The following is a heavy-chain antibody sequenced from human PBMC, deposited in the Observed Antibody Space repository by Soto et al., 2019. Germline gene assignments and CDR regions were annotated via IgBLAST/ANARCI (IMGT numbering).Heavy chain of an antibody. Sequence: EVQLLESGGRLVQPGGSLRLSCAASGFTFMNYAMSWVRQAPGKGLEWVSAISAGGGSTYYADSVQGRFIISRDNSKNTLFLQINRLRAEDSAVYHCARGDGHNYFSYYLWGQGTLVTVSS. D-gene: IGHD3-10*01. CDR2: ISAGGGST. CDR1: GFTFMNYA. CDR3: ARGDGHNYFSYYL. J-gene: IGHJ4*02. V-gene: IGHV3-23*01.